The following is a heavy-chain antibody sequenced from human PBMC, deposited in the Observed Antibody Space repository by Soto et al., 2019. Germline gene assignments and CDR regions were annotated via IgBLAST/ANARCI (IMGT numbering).Heavy chain of an antibody. J-gene: IGHJ4*02. Sequence: QVQFVQSGAEVKKPGASVKVSCKASGYTFTSYGMHWVRQAPGQRLEWMGWINAGNGNRKYSQKFQGRVTITRDTSASTAYMELSSLRSEDTTVYYCARDLGGWTDYWGQGTLVTVSS. CDR1: GYTFTSYG. CDR3: ARDLGGWTDY. V-gene: IGHV1-3*01. CDR2: INAGNGNR. D-gene: IGHD6-19*01.